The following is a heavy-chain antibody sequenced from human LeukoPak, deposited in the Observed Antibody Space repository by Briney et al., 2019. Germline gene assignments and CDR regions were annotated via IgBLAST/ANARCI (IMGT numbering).Heavy chain of an antibody. J-gene: IGHJ4*02. D-gene: IGHD3-22*01. V-gene: IGHV3-23*01. Sequence: GGSLRLSCASSGFTFSSYAMSWVRQAPGKGLEWVSAISGSGGSTYYADSVKGRFTISRDNSKITLYLQMNSLRAEDTAVYYCAKVPSTITMIFDYWGQGTLVTVSS. CDR1: GFTFSSYA. CDR2: ISGSGGST. CDR3: AKVPSTITMIFDY.